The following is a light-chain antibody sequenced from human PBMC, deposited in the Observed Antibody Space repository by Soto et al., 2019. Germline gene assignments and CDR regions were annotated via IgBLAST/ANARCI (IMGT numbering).Light chain of an antibody. CDR3: QQSYSTPIT. Sequence: DIQMTQSPSSLSASVGDRVTITCRASQSISSYLNCYQQKPGKAPKLLIYAATSLQSGVPSRFSGSGSGTDFTLTISSLPPEDFATYYCQQSYSTPITFGQGTRLEIK. J-gene: IGKJ5*01. CDR1: QSISSY. CDR2: AAT. V-gene: IGKV1-39*01.